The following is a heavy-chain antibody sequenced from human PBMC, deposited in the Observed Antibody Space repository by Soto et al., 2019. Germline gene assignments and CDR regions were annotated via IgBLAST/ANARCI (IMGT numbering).Heavy chain of an antibody. J-gene: IGHJ4*02. CDR2: IWYDGSNK. Sequence: QVQLVESGGGVVQPGRSLRLSCAASGFTFSSYGMHWVRQAPGKGLEWVAVIWYDGSNKYYADSVKGRFTISRDNYKNSLYLEMNGLRAEDTAVYYCARDGITPLTGYSSGWYLGYWGQGTLVTVSS. CDR1: GFTFSSYG. V-gene: IGHV3-33*01. CDR3: ARDGITPLTGYSSGWYLGY. D-gene: IGHD6-19*01.